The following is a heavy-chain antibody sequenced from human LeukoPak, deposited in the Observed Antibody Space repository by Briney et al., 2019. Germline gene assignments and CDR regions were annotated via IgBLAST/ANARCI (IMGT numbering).Heavy chain of an antibody. CDR2: IYHSGST. J-gene: IGHJ4*02. CDR3: ARETYYYGSGSYYNVPWYFDY. Sequence: PSGTLSLTCAVSGGSISSSNWWSWVRQPPGKGLEWIGEIYHSGSTNYNPSLKSRVTISVDKSKNQFSLKLSSVTAADTAVYYCARETYYYGSGSYYNVPWYFDYWGQGTLVTVSS. CDR1: GGSISSSNW. D-gene: IGHD3-10*01. V-gene: IGHV4-4*02.